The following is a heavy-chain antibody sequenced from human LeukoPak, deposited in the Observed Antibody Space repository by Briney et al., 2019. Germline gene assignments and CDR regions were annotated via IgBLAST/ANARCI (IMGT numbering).Heavy chain of an antibody. V-gene: IGHV3-23*01. Sequence: GGSLRLSCVGSGFSFSNNAMNWVRQAPGKGLEWVSGISDRGGSAYYVDSVKGRFTISRDNSKNTLYLQMDSLRAEDTAVYYCAKGGGYSSSWYEGYFDYWGQGTLVTVSS. CDR2: ISDRGGSA. D-gene: IGHD6-13*01. CDR3: AKGGGYSSSWYEGYFDY. J-gene: IGHJ4*02. CDR1: GFSFSNNA.